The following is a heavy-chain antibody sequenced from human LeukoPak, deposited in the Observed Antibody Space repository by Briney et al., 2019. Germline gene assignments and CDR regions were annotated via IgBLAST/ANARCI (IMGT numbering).Heavy chain of an antibody. CDR2: ITGSGDSS. CDR3: AKGRAYGGNSAF. J-gene: IGHJ4*02. D-gene: IGHD4-23*01. CDR1: GFTFSSYA. V-gene: IGHV3-23*01. Sequence: GGSLRLSCAASGFTFSSYAMSWVRQAPGKGLEWVSAITGSGDSSYYAGSVKGRFTISRDNSNNTLPLQMNSLRAEDTALYYCAKGRAYGGNSAFWGQGTLVTVSS.